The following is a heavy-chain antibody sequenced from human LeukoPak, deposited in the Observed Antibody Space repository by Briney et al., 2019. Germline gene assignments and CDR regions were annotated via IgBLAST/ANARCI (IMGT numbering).Heavy chain of an antibody. J-gene: IGHJ4*02. D-gene: IGHD1-1*01. Sequence: ASVKVSCKASGYTFTTYGITWIRQAPGQGLEWLGWISPYYGATEYAQNLQDRVSMTTDTSTNTAYIEVRSLKSDDTAVYYCARDSDWNVDYWGQGTLVTVSS. CDR1: GYTFTTYG. CDR2: ISPYYGAT. CDR3: ARDSDWNVDY. V-gene: IGHV1-18*01.